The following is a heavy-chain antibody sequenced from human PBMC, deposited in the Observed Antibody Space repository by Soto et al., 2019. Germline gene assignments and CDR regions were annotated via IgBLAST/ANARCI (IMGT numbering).Heavy chain of an antibody. J-gene: IGHJ5*02. CDR2: IYYNGGT. CDR3: ASRNVSDYDLWSGPCDP. CDR1: GDSVSRPNFY. Sequence: QLQLQESGPGLVKPTETLSLTCAVSGDSVSRPNFYWGWIRQHPGKGLEWIGSIYYNGGTFYNPSLKTRGTISMDTSKNQFSLSLSSVGASYTAMYSCASRNVSDYDLWSGPCDPWRQGTLVTVSS. V-gene: IGHV4-39*01. D-gene: IGHD3-3*01.